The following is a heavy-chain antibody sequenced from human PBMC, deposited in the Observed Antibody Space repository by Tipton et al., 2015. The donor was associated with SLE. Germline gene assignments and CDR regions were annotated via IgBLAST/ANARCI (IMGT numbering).Heavy chain of an antibody. J-gene: IGHJ3*02. CDR1: GGSFSSGGYF. Sequence: TLSLTCTVSGGSFSSGGYFWSWVRQHPGMGLEWIGYIYYTGTNYYNPSLKSRVTMSVDTSKNQFSLKLSSVTAADTAVYYCASGILTGYAAFDIWGPGTMVTVSS. V-gene: IGHV4-31*03. D-gene: IGHD3-9*01. CDR2: IYYTGTN. CDR3: ASGILTGYAAFDI.